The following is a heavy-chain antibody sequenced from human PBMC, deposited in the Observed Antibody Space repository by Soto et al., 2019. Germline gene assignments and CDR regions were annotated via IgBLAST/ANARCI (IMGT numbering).Heavy chain of an antibody. CDR3: ARGYYDSSGYYWVFDY. CDR1: GFVFSSYS. D-gene: IGHD3-22*01. J-gene: IGHJ4*02. Sequence: GGSLRLSCAASGFVFSSYSMSWVRQAPGKGLEWVSAISGSGSTAYYADSVKGRFIFSRDNPKNTMYLQMNSLRAEDTAVYYCARGYYDSSGYYWVFDYWGQGTLVTVSS. CDR2: ISGSGSTA. V-gene: IGHV3-23*01.